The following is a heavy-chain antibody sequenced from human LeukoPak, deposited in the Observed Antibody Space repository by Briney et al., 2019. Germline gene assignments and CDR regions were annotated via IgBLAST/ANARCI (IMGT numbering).Heavy chain of an antibody. D-gene: IGHD6-19*01. CDR1: RFTISSNY. J-gene: IGHJ4*02. CDR2: ISSGGST. V-gene: IGHV3-66*01. Sequence: GGSLRLSCAASRFTISSNYMSWVRQAPGKGLDWVSGISSGGSTYYSDSVKGRFTISRDNSKNTLYLQMNTLRAEDTAVYYCARGLYSSGWYFDYWGQGTLVTVSS. CDR3: ARGLYSSGWYFDY.